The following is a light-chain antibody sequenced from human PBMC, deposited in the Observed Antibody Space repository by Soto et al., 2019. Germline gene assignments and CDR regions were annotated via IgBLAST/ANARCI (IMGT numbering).Light chain of an antibody. CDR3: QQYNNWPWT. Sequence: EIVLTQSPGTLSLSPGERATLSCRASQSVSSNYLAWYQQKPGQAPRLLMYDVSTRATGVPARFSGSGSGTEFTLTISSLQSEDFAVYYCQQYNNWPWTFGQGTKVDIK. V-gene: IGKV3-15*01. CDR1: QSVSSN. CDR2: DVS. J-gene: IGKJ1*01.